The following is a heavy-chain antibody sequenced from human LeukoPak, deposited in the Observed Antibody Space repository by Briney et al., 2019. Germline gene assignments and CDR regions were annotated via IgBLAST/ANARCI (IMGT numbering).Heavy chain of an antibody. J-gene: IGHJ4*02. D-gene: IGHD6-13*01. V-gene: IGHV3-23*01. CDR3: AKDPVFGYSSSKYYFDY. CDR1: GFTFSSYA. Sequence: GGSLRLSCAASGFTFSSYAMSWVRQAPGKGLEWASGISGSGGSTYYADSVKGRFTISRDNSKNTLYVQMNSLRAEDTAVYYCAKDPVFGYSSSKYYFDYWGQGTLVTVSS. CDR2: ISGSGGST.